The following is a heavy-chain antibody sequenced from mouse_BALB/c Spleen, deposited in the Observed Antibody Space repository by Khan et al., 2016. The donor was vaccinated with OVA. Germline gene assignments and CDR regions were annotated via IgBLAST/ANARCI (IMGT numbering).Heavy chain of an antibody. CDR3: ARGGLRNYFDY. D-gene: IGHD2-4*01. J-gene: IGHJ2*01. CDR2: IYPGDGDT. CDR1: GYTFTSYW. V-gene: IGHV1-87*01. Sequence: VQLQESGAELARPGASVKLSCKASGYTFTSYWMQWVKQRPGQGLEWIGAIYPGDGDTRYTQKFKGKATLTADKSSSTAYMQLSSLASEDSAVYYCARGGLRNYFDYWGQGTTLTVSS.